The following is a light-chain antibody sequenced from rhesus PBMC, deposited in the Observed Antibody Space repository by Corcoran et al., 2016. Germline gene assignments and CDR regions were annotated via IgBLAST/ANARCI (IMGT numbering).Light chain of an antibody. V-gene: IGKV1-28*01. J-gene: IGKJ2*01. CDR1: QGISSY. CDR2: AAS. CDR3: LQHNSYPYS. Sequence: DIQMTQSPSSLSASVGDTVTITCRASQGISSYLNWFQQKPGTAPKPLLYAASSLESGVPSRFSGSGSGTEFTLTISSLQPEDFAAYYCLQHNSYPYSFGQGTKVEIK.